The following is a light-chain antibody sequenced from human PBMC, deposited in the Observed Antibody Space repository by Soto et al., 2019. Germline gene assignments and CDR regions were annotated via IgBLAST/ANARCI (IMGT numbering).Light chain of an antibody. J-gene: IGKJ1*01. V-gene: IGKV3-20*01. CDR2: GAS. CDR3: QQYGSSPWT. Sequence: EIVLTQSPGTLSLSPGERATLSCRASQSVSSSYLAWYQQKPCQAPRLLSYGASSRATGIPDRFSGSGSGTDFTLTISRLEPEDFAVYYCQQYGSSPWTFGQGTKVEIK. CDR1: QSVSSSY.